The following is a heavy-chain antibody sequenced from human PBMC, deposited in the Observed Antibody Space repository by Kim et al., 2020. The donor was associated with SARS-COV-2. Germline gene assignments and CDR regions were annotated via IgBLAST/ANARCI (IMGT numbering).Heavy chain of an antibody. D-gene: IGHD5-18*01. CDR1: GGSISSYY. CDR2: IYYSGST. CDR3: ARHAGYSYGSDAFDI. V-gene: IGHV4-59*08. J-gene: IGHJ3*02. Sequence: SETLSLTCTVSGGSISSYYWSWIRQPPGKGLEWIGYIYYSGSTNYNPSLKSRVTISVDTSKNQFSLKLSSVTAADTAVYYCARHAGYSYGSDAFDIWGQGTMVIVSS.